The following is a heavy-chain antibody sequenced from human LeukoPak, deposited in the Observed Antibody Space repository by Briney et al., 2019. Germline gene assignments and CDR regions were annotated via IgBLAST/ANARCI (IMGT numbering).Heavy chain of an antibody. CDR3: ARESYGGTAVWGRDFAY. D-gene: IGHD3-16*01. CDR2: ISTTGST. CDR1: GGSINSYY. J-gene: IGHJ4*02. V-gene: IGHV4-4*07. Sequence: SENLSLTCTVSGGSINSYYWSWIPQPAGKALEWIARISTTGSTNDNPSLKSRVTMSVHTSKNQFSLKLSSVTAADTAVYYCARESYGGTAVWGRDFAYWGQGTLVTVSS.